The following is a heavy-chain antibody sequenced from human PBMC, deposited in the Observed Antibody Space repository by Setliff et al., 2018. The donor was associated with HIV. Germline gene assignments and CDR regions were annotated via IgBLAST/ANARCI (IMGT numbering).Heavy chain of an antibody. D-gene: IGHD2-15*01. CDR2: IWYDGSNK. V-gene: IGHV3-33*06. CDR1: GFTFSSYG. CDR3: TKSQREGSPRTNYYFDY. Sequence: PGGSLRLSCAASGFTFSSYGMHWVRQAPGKGLEWVAVIWYDGSNKYYADSVKGRFTISRDNSKNTLYLQMNSLRVEDTAVYYCTKSQREGSPRTNYYFDYWGQGTLVTVSS. J-gene: IGHJ4*02.